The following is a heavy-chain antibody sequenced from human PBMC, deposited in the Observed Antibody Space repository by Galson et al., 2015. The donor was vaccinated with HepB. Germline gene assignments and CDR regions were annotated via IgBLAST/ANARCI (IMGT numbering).Heavy chain of an antibody. CDR1: GFTFSESY. Sequence: SLRLSCAASGFTFSESYMSWLRQAPGKGLEWISYIKSDSSDIRYADSVKGRFTISRDNAKNSLYLQMNSLRAEDTAVYYCAKELRGYTDYRYWGQGTLVTVSS. CDR3: AKELRGYTDYRY. J-gene: IGHJ4*02. V-gene: IGHV3-11*05. D-gene: IGHD5-12*01. CDR2: IKSDSSDI.